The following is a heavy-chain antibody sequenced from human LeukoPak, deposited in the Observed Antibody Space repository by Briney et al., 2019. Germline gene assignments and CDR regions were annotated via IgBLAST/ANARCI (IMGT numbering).Heavy chain of an antibody. Sequence: SETLSLACTVSGGSISNYYWGWIRQPPGKGLEWIGNIFYSGSTYYSPSLRSRVTISLDTSRDQFSLKLNSVTAADTAVYYCAKSNGYGLVDIWGQGTMVTVSS. J-gene: IGHJ3*02. CDR3: AKSNGYGLVDI. CDR1: GGSISNYY. V-gene: IGHV4-39*07. CDR2: IFYSGST. D-gene: IGHD3-10*01.